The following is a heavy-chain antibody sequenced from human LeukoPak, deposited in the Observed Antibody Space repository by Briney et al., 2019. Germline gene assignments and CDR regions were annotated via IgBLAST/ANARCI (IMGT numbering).Heavy chain of an antibody. Sequence: PSETLSLTCSVSGGSVSSSRYYWGWIRQPPEKGLEWIGNIFYSGGTYYNPSLKSRVTISVDTSKNQFSLNLTSVTAADTAVYYCARLDILTGYYSLGFDYWGQGALVTVSS. CDR3: ARLDILTGYYSLGFDY. D-gene: IGHD3-9*01. CDR1: GGSVSSSRYY. V-gene: IGHV4-39*01. CDR2: IFYSGGT. J-gene: IGHJ4*02.